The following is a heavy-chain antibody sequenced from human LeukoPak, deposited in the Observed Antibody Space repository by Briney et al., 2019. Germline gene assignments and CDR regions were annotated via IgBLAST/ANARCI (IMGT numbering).Heavy chain of an antibody. CDR2: ISSTSRNI. J-gene: IGHJ4*02. D-gene: IGHD3-10*01. V-gene: IGHV3-48*04. CDR1: GFTFSSFS. CDR3: TREWRGSGDY. Sequence: GGSLRLSCSASGFTFSSFSMFWVRQAPGKGLEWLSYISSTSRNIYYADSVKGRFTVSRDNAKNSLFLQMNSLRAEDTAIYYCTREWRGSGDYWGQGTLVTVSS.